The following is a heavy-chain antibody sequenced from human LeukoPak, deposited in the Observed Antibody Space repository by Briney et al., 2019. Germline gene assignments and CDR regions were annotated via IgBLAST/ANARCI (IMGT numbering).Heavy chain of an antibody. CDR1: SGSISATNW. J-gene: IGHJ4*02. Sequence: PSETLSLTCDVSSGSISATNWWTCIRQPPGGGLEWIGEVHLNGRTHYSPSLESRVTMSADMSDNHISLQLTSVTAADTAVYYCAREGGFYRPLDYSGPGTLVIVSS. CDR3: AREGGFYRPLDY. V-gene: IGHV4/OR15-8*01. D-gene: IGHD2/OR15-2a*01. CDR2: VHLNGRT.